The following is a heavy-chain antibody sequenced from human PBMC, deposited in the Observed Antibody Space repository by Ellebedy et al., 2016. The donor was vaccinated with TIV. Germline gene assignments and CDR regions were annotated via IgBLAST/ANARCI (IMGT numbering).Heavy chain of an antibody. CDR2: ISYDESEK. CDR1: GFTFSSYD. J-gene: IGHJ6*02. D-gene: IGHD6-13*01. V-gene: IGHV3-30*18. Sequence: PGGSLRLSCAASGFTFSSYDMHWVRRAPGKGLEWVAVISYDESEKFYVDSVKGRFTISRDNSKKTLSLQMNSLRAEDTAVYYCAKSLLGGAAGRVYYYGMDVWGRGTTVSVSS. CDR3: AKSLLGGAAGRVYYYGMDV.